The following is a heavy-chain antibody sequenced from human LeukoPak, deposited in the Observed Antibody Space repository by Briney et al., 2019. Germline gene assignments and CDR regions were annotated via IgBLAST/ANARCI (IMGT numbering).Heavy chain of an antibody. CDR3: AKDRPTVYSSSWLHFLDS. D-gene: IGHD6-13*01. J-gene: IGHJ4*02. Sequence: GGSLRLSCSASGFSFSTDGMSWVRQAPGKGLEWVSGILGLGGASRTYYADSVKGRFTVSRDNSKNTLYLQMNSLRADDTAVYYCAKDRPTVYSSSWLHFLDSWGQGTLVTVSS. V-gene: IGHV3-23*01. CDR1: GFSFSTDG. CDR2: ILGLGGASRT.